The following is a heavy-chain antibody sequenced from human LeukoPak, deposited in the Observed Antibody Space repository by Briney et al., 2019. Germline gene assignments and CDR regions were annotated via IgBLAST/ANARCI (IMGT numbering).Heavy chain of an antibody. V-gene: IGHV1-69*13. CDR2: IIPIFGTA. D-gene: IGHD3-22*01. CDR3: ARESTDYYDSSGYYYGPVY. Sequence: SVKVSCKASGGTFSSYAISWVRQAPGQGLEWMGGIIPIFGTANYAQKFQGRVTITAGESTSTAYMELSNLRSEDTAVYYCARESTDYYDSSGYYYGPVYWGQGTLVTVSS. CDR1: GGTFSSYA. J-gene: IGHJ4*02.